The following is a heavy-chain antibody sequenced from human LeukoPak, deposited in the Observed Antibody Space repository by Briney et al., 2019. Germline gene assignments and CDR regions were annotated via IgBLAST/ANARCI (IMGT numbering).Heavy chain of an antibody. CDR2: LSYSGST. CDR1: GGSVSSRNSY. J-gene: IGHJ4*02. V-gene: IGHV4-61*01. D-gene: IGHD2-2*01. CDR3: ATTGTSPDTGY. Sequence: PSETLSLTCSVSGGSVSSRNSYWSWIRQPPGEGLEWIGYLSYSGSTSYNPSLKSRVTISVDTSKNQFSLKLSSVTAADTAVYYCATTGTSPDTGYWGRGTLVMVSS.